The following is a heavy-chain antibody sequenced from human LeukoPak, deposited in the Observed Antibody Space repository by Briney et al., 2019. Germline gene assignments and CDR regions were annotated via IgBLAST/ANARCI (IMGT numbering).Heavy chain of an antibody. V-gene: IGHV3-30*03. Sequence: GGSLRLSCAASAFTFSSYGMHWVRQAPGKGLEWVAVISYDGSDKYYADSVKGRFTISRDNAKNSLYLQMNSLRAEDTAVYYCARDRVKYSSGLDAFDIWGQGTMVTVSS. D-gene: IGHD6-19*01. J-gene: IGHJ3*02. CDR3: ARDRVKYSSGLDAFDI. CDR2: ISYDGSDK. CDR1: AFTFSSYG.